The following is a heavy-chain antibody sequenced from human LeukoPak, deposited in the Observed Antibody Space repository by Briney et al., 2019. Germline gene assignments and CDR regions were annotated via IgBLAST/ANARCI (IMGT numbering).Heavy chain of an antibody. CDR3: ARGPSSGYPYNWFDP. Sequence: SETLSLTCTVSGGSISSSSYYWGWIRQPPGKGLEWIGSIYYSGSTYYNPSLKSRVTISVDTSKNQFSLKLSSVTAADTAVYYCARGPSSGYPYNWFDPWGQGTLVTVSS. J-gene: IGHJ5*02. D-gene: IGHD3-22*01. V-gene: IGHV4-39*07. CDR2: IYYSGST. CDR1: GGSISSSSYY.